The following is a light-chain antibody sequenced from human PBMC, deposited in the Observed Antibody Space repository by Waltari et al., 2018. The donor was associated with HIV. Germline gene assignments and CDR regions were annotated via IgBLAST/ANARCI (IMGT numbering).Light chain of an antibody. V-gene: IGLV1-44*01. CDR3: AARDDSLNVWV. CDR2: SKN. J-gene: IGLJ3*02. Sequence: QSFLTQPPSASGTPGRRVVISCSGNTSNVGSNPVNWYRQVPGTAPKLLIFSKNQRPSGVTDRFSGSKSGTSASLAIKGLQSEDEADYYCAARDDSLNVWVFGGGTKLTVL. CDR1: TSNVGSNP.